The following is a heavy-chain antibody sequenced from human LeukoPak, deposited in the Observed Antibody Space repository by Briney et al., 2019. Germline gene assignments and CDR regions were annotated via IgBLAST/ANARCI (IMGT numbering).Heavy chain of an antibody. CDR2: ISGYNGNT. J-gene: IGHJ4*02. CDR3: ARDVVTAIHEY. Sequence: ASVKVSSKASGYTFTNYGISWVRRAPGQGLEWVGWISGYNGNTNYAQKFQGRVTMTTATSTTTAYMELRSLRSDDTAMYYCARDVVTAIHEYWGQGTQVTVSS. D-gene: IGHD2-21*02. V-gene: IGHV1-18*01. CDR1: GYTFTNYG.